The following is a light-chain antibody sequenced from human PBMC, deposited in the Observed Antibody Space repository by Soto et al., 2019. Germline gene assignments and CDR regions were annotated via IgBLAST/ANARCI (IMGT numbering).Light chain of an antibody. CDR3: QAWDSSCV. V-gene: IGLV3-1*01. CDR2: QDS. J-gene: IGLJ2*01. CDR1: KLGNKY. Sequence: SYELTQPPSVSVSPGQTASITCSGEKLGNKYACWYQQKPGQSPVLVIYQDSKRPSGIPERFSGSNSGNTATLTISGTQAMDEADYYCQAWDSSCVFGGGTKVTVL.